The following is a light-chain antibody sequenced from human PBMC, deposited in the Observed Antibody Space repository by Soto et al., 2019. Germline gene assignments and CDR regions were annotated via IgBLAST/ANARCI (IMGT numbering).Light chain of an antibody. V-gene: IGKV2-30*01. CDR2: KVS. Sequence: DVVMTQSPLSLTVTLGQPASISCRSSQSLLYSDGNTFFLNWFHQRPGQSPRRLIYKVSNRDSGVPNRYSGSGSGTDFTLKISRVEAEDIGVYYCMQVTHWPVTFGHGTKVEIK. J-gene: IGKJ1*01. CDR1: QSLLYSDGNTF. CDR3: MQVTHWPVT.